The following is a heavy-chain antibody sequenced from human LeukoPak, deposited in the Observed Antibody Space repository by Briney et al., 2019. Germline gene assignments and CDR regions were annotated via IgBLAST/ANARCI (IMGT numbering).Heavy chain of an antibody. CDR1: GFTFSGFW. CDR3: ASAGTSYGDQFFDY. CDR2: IKQDGSER. Sequence: GGSLRLSCAVSGFTFSGFWMSWSRQAPGKGLEWVASIKQDGSERYYVDSVKGRFTISRDNVKNSLYLQMNSLRAEDTAVYYCASAGTSYGDQFFDYWGQGTLVTVSS. V-gene: IGHV3-7*01. D-gene: IGHD4-17*01. J-gene: IGHJ4*02.